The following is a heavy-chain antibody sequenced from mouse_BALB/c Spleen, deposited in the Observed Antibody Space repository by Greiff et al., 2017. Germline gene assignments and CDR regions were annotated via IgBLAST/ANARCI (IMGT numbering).Heavy chain of an antibody. CDR1: GYSITSGYY. CDR2: ISYDGSN. Sequence: EVQLQESGPGLVKPSQSLSLTCSVTGYSITSGYYWNWIRQFPGNKLEWMGYISYDGSNNYNPSLKNRISITRDTSKNQFFLKLNSVTTEDTATYYCAREGDYDVGYYYAMDYWGQGTSVTVSS. J-gene: IGHJ4*01. V-gene: IGHV3-6*02. D-gene: IGHD2-4*01. CDR3: AREGDYDVGYYYAMDY.